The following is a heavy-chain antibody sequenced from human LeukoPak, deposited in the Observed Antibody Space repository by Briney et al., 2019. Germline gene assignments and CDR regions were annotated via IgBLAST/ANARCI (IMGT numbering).Heavy chain of an antibody. Sequence: SVRVSCKASGGTFSSYAISWVRQAPGQGLEWMGGIIPIFGTANYAQKFQGRVTITTDESTSTAYMELSSLRSEDTAVYYCARGPAYNWNYGPYYYYYMDVWGKGTTVTVSS. CDR2: IIPIFGTA. D-gene: IGHD1-7*01. CDR3: ARGPAYNWNYGPYYYYYMDV. CDR1: GGTFSSYA. J-gene: IGHJ6*03. V-gene: IGHV1-69*05.